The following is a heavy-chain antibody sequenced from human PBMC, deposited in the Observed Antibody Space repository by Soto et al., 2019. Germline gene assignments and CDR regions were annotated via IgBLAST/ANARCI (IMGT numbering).Heavy chain of an antibody. Sequence: QVQLVQSGAEVKKPGASVKVSCKTSGYTFSNYGIAWVRQAPGQGLEWMGWISVYNYNTNYAQKLQGRVTMTRDIATSTACMEVRSLISDDTAVYYCARGGGYYGSGTYPFDYWCQGTQVTVSS. CDR3: ARGGGYYGSGTYPFDY. CDR2: ISVYNYNT. V-gene: IGHV1-18*01. J-gene: IGHJ4*02. CDR1: GYTFSNYG. D-gene: IGHD3-10*01.